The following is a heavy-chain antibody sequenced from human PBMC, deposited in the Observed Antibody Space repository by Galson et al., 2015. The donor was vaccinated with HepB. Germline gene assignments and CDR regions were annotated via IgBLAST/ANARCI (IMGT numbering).Heavy chain of an antibody. J-gene: IGHJ4*02. V-gene: IGHV3-15*01. Sequence: SLRLSCAASGFPFSNAWMSWVRQAPGKGLEWVGRIRSKTDGGTTGYAAPVKGRFTVSRDDSKNTLYLQMNSLKTEDTAVYYCTTGLTTVTGPDFDCWGQGTLVTVSS. D-gene: IGHD4-17*01. CDR2: IRSKTDGGTT. CDR3: TTGLTTVTGPDFDC. CDR1: GFPFSNAW.